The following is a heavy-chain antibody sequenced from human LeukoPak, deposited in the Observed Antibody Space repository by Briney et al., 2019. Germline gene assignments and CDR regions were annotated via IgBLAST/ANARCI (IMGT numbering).Heavy chain of an antibody. Sequence: GVSQTLLCVPSGLPITSYWTHWVRQAPGKGLEWMTNKKQDGSEEYYVDAVKGRFTIYRDNAKNSLYLQMNSLRAEDTAVYYCARRYFDYWGQGILVTVSS. CDR1: GLPITSYW. CDR2: KKQDGSEE. V-gene: IGHV3-7*03. CDR3: ARRYFDY. J-gene: IGHJ4*02.